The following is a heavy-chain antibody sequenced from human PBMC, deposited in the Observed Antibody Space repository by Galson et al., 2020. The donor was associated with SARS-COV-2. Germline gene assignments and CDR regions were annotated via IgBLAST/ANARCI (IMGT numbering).Heavy chain of an antibody. CDR1: GGSIRSGDFS. CDR3: ARGGYDYFGY. Sequence: TLSLTCTVSGGSIRSGDFSWSWIRQTPGKGLEWLGYMFYSGSRYYNPSLKSRVTISLDTSENQFSLKLSSVTAADTAVYYCARGGYDYFGYWGQGTLVTVSS. CDR2: MFYSGSR. V-gene: IGHV4-30-4*01. J-gene: IGHJ4*02. D-gene: IGHD3-3*01.